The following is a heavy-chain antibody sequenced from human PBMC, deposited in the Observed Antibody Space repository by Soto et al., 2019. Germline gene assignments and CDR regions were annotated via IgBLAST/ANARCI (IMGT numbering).Heavy chain of an antibody. CDR1: GFTFSSYA. CDR2: ISGSGGST. CDR3: AKAVTFDWLLSNLYFDY. J-gene: IGHJ4*02. D-gene: IGHD3-9*01. V-gene: IGHV3-23*01. Sequence: GGSLRLSCAASGFTFSSYAMSWVRQAPGKGLEWVSAISGSGGSTYYADSVKGRFTISRDNSKNTLYLQMNSLRAEDTAVYYCAKAVTFDWLLSNLYFDYWGQGTLVTVSS.